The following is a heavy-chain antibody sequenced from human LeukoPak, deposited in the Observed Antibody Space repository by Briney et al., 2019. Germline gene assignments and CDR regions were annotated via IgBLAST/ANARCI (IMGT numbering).Heavy chain of an antibody. CDR2: MNPNSGNT. D-gene: IGHD2-2*01. J-gene: IGHJ4*02. V-gene: IGHV1-8*02. CDR1: GGTFSSYA. Sequence: ASVKVSCKASGGTFSSYAISWVRQATGQGLEWMGWMNPNSGNTGYAQKFQGRVTMTRNTSISTAYMELSSLRSEDTAVYYCARSVRVVVPAAISPTSYYFDYWGQGTLVTVSS. CDR3: ARSVRVVVPAAISPTSYYFDY.